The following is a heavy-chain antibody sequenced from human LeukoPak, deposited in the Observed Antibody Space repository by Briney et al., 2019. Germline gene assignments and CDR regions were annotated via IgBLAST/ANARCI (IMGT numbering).Heavy chain of an antibody. CDR3: TRAVAGHPD. J-gene: IGHJ4*02. CDR1: GVPFSNYY. D-gene: IGHD6-19*01. CDR2: INHSGYT. Sequence: PSETLSLTCGVSGVPFSNYYWSWVRQSPTQGLEWIGEINHSGYTNYNPSLKSRVTMSIVTSKNQFSLKLTSVTAADAGVYYCTRAVAGHPDWGQGTLVTVSS. V-gene: IGHV4-34*01.